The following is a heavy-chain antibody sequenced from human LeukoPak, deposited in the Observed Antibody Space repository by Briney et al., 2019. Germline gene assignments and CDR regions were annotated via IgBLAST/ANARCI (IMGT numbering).Heavy chain of an antibody. J-gene: IGHJ6*02. Sequence: GGSLRLSCAASGFIFSDYWLSWVRQAPGKGLEWVANIKQDGSETRYVDSVKGRFTISRDNAKNSLFLQMNSLRADDTAVYYCSKGGGYVRMDVWGQGTTVTVSS. D-gene: IGHD5-12*01. V-gene: IGHV3-7*03. CDR2: IKQDGSET. CDR1: GFIFSDYW. CDR3: SKGGGYVRMDV.